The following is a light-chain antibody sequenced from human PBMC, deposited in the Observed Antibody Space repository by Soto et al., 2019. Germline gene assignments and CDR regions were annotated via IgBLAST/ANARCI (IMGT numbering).Light chain of an antibody. V-gene: IGLV2-11*01. Sequence: QSALTQPRSVSGSPGQSVTISCTATGSDVGDSSHVSWYQLHPGKAPKLMIYEVNNRPSGVPDRFSGSKSGNTASLTISGLQAEDEADYYCVSFTTSRSYVFGTGTKVTVL. J-gene: IGLJ1*01. CDR3: VSFTTSRSYV. CDR1: GSDVGDSSH. CDR2: EVN.